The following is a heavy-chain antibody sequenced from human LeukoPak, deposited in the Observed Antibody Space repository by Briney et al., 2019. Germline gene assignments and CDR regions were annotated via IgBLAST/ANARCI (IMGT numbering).Heavy chain of an antibody. V-gene: IGHV3-30*03. D-gene: IGHD3-22*01. Sequence: GGSLRLSCAASGFTFSSYGMHWVRQAPGKGLEWVAVISYDGSNKYYADSVKGRFTISRDNSKNTLYLQMNSLRAEDTAVYYCARDYYDSSGYTGAFDIWGQETMVTVSS. CDR3: ARDYYDSSGYTGAFDI. J-gene: IGHJ3*02. CDR1: GFTFSSYG. CDR2: ISYDGSNK.